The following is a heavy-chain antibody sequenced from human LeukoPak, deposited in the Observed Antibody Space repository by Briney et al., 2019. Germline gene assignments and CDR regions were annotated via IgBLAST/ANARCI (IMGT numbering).Heavy chain of an antibody. D-gene: IGHD3-10*01. Sequence: PSETLSLTCTASGNSISSGDNYWSWMRQAPGKGLEWIVSIYYSGSTNYKPSLKSRVTISVDTSKNQFSLKLSSVTAADTAVYYCARGGYYGSGNDFRFDPWGQGTLVTVSS. V-gene: IGHV4-61*08. CDR3: ARGGYYGSGNDFRFDP. CDR2: IYYSGST. J-gene: IGHJ5*02. CDR1: GNSISSGDNY.